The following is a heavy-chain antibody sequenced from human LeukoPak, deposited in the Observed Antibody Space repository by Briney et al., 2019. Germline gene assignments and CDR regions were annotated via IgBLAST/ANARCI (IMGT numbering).Heavy chain of an antibody. D-gene: IGHD2-2*02. CDR2: INPNSGGT. J-gene: IGHJ5*02. V-gene: IGHV1-2*02. CDR3: AGVSGQNEQDCSSTSCYTFDP. CDR1: GYTFTGYY. Sequence: ASVKVSCKASGYTFTGYYMHWVRQAPGQGLEWMGWINPNSGGTNYAQKFQGRVTMTRDTSISTAYMELSRLRSDDTAVYYCAGVSGQNEQDCSSTSCYTFDPWGQGTLVTVSS.